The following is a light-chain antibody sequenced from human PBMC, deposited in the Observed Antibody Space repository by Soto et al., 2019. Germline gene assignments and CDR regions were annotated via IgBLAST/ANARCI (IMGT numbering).Light chain of an antibody. V-gene: IGKV3-11*01. CDR3: QQRSSGPPLT. CDR2: DAS. J-gene: IGKJ4*01. Sequence: EIVLTQSPATLSLSPGERATLSCRSSQSVSRYLAWYQQKPGQAPRLLIYDASNRATGVPARFSGSGSGTDFVLTSSSLEPEDVAVYYCQQRSSGPPLTFGGGTKVELK. CDR1: QSVSRY.